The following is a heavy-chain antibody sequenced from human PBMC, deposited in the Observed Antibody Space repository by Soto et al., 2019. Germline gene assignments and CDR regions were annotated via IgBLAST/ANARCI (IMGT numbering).Heavy chain of an antibody. Sequence: PGGSLRLSCAASGFTVSSNYMSWVRQAPGKGLEWVSVIYSGGDIYYADSVKGRFTISRDNSKNTLYLQMNSLRAEDTAVYHCATCGNDCYSGYYFDNWGQGTPVTVSS. CDR1: GFTVSSNY. V-gene: IGHV3-66*01. D-gene: IGHD2-21*02. CDR3: ATCGNDCYSGYYFDN. CDR2: IYSGGDI. J-gene: IGHJ4*02.